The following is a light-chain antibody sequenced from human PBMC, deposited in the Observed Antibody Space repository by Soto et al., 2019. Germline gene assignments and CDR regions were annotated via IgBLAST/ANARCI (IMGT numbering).Light chain of an antibody. CDR2: GAS. CDR3: QQYNNWPPLT. Sequence: EIVMTQSPATLSVSPGESATLSCRASQSVSGNLAWYQQKPGQAPRLLIYGASTRAPGIPARFSGSGSGTELTLTISSLQSEDFAVYYCQQYNNWPPLTFGGGTKVEIK. V-gene: IGKV3-15*01. CDR1: QSVSGN. J-gene: IGKJ4*01.